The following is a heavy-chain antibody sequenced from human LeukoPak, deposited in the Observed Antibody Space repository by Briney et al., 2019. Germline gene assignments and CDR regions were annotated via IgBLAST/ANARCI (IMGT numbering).Heavy chain of an antibody. CDR2: INPSGGST. V-gene: IGHV1-46*01. CDR1: GYTFTSYY. J-gene: IGHJ6*03. D-gene: IGHD3-22*01. CDR3: ARDPMIVVAADYYYYYMDV. Sequence: GASVKVSCKASGYTFTSYYMHWVRQAPGQGLEWMGIINPSGGSTSYAQKFQGRVTMTRDTSTSTVYMELSSLRSEDTAVYYCARDPMIVVAADYYYYYMDVWGKGTTVTVSS.